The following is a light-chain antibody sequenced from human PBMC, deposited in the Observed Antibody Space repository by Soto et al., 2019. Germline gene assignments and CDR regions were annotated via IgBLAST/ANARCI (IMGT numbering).Light chain of an antibody. CDR1: QGISNY. CDR2: TTS. V-gene: IGKV1-17*03. J-gene: IGKJ4*01. Sequence: DVQMTQSPSAVSASVGDRVNITCRASQGISNYLAWFQRKPGKVPKRLIYTTSTLQNGVPSRFSGSRSGTEFTLTISSLQPEDVATYYCLQHNSYPRTFGGGTKVDIK. CDR3: LQHNSYPRT.